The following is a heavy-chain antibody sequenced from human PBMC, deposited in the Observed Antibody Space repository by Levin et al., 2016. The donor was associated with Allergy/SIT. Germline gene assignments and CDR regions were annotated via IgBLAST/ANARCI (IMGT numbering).Heavy chain of an antibody. V-gene: IGHV1-18*01. CDR3: ARDLSLYYYGMDV. CDR2: ISAYNGNT. Sequence: WVRQAPGQGLEWMGWISAYNGNTNYAQKLQGRVTMTTDTSTSTAYMELRSLRSDDTAVYYCARDLSLYYYGMDVWGQGTTVTVSS. J-gene: IGHJ6*02.